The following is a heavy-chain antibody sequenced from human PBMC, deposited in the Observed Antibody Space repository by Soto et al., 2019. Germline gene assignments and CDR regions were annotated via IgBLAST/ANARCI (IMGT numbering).Heavy chain of an antibody. J-gene: IGHJ4*02. D-gene: IGHD3-3*01. CDR3: ARADFSGFNDY. CDR2: IYHSGTT. Sequence: SETLSLTCAVSGGSISRGGYSWSWIRQPPGKGLEWIGYIYHSGTTYYNPSLESRVTISVDRSTNQFSLKLSSVTAAATAVYYCARADFSGFNDYWGQGTLVTVSS. CDR1: GGSISRGGYS. V-gene: IGHV4-30-2*01.